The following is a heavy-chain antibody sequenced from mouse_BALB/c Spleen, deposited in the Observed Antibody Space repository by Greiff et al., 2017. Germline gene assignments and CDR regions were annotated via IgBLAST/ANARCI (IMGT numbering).Heavy chain of an antibody. CDR3: ARDHYYAMDY. Sequence: QVHVQQSGPGLVAPSQSLSITCTVSGFSLTSYGVHWVRQPPGKGLEWLGVIWAGGSTNYNSALMSRLSISKDNSKSQVFLKMNSLQTDDTAMYYCARDHYYAMDYWGQGTSVTVSS. CDR2: IWAGGST. V-gene: IGHV2-9*02. J-gene: IGHJ4*01. CDR1: GFSLTSYG.